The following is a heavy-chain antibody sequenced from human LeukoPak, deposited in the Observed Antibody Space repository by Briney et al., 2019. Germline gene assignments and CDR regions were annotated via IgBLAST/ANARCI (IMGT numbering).Heavy chain of an antibody. V-gene: IGHV4-61*05. Sequence: SETLSLTCTVSGVSISSSSYYWGWIRQPPGKGLEWIGYIYYSGSTNYNPSLKSRVTISVDTSKNQFSLKLSSVTAADTAVYCCASGGPVTRFDYWGQGTLVTVSS. J-gene: IGHJ4*02. CDR1: GVSISSSSYY. CDR3: ASGGPVTRFDY. D-gene: IGHD4-17*01. CDR2: IYYSGST.